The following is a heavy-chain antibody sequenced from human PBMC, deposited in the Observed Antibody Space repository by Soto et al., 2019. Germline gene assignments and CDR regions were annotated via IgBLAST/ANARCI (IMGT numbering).Heavy chain of an antibody. D-gene: IGHD3-22*01. V-gene: IGHV3-9*01. CDR3: VKDSESSXYLTHLDY. J-gene: IGHJ4*02. Sequence: GGSLRLSCVASGFTFDYYAIHWVRQTPGKGLEWVSGLTWNGEVLGYADSVKGRFTISRDNAKNSLYLEMNSLRPEDTALYYCVKDSESSXYLTHLDYWGQGTLVTVSS. CDR2: LTWNGEVL. CDR1: GFTFDYYA.